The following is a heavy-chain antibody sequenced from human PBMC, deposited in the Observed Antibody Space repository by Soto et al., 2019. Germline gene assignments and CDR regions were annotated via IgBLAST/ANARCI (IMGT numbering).Heavy chain of an antibody. CDR2: IYYTGIT. J-gene: IGHJ5*02. CDR1: GGSISSSSYY. CDR3: ASHARERDDYFLWELDL. Sequence: QLHLQESGPGLVKPSETLSLTCTVSGGSISSSSYYWGWIRQSPGKGLEWIGSIYYTGITHYNPSLRSRLTIPGDRSMNRFSLKVSSVTAADTAVYYCASHARERDDYFLWELDLWGQGTRVTVPS. V-gene: IGHV4-39*01. D-gene: IGHD4-17*01.